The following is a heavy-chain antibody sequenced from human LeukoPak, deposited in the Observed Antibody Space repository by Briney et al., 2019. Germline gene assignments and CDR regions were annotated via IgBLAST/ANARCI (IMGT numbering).Heavy chain of an antibody. CDR2: INHSGST. CDR3: ARSGERSSGWYVYYFDY. J-gene: IGHJ4*02. V-gene: IGHV4-34*01. D-gene: IGHD6-19*01. CDR1: GGSFSGYY. Sequence: SETLSLTCAVYGGSFSGYYWSWIRQPPGKGLEWIGEINHSGSTNYNPSLKSRVTISVDTSKNQFSLKLSSVTAADTAVYYCARSGERSSGWYVYYFDYWGQGTLVTVSS.